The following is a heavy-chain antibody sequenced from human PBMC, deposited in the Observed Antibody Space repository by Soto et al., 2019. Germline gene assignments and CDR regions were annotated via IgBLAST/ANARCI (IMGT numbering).Heavy chain of an antibody. J-gene: IGHJ6*02. V-gene: IGHV1-18*01. D-gene: IGHD3-16*01. CDR1: GYIFVNYG. CDR3: AMVDDYVSPTPRDV. CDR2: ISPYSGNT. Sequence: QVQLVQSGDEVRKPGSSVKVSCKASGYIFVNYGIAWVRQAPGQGLEWMGWISPYSGNTHYASKVQGRLTMTTDTSTGTAYMDLWSLTPDDTDVNYCAMVDDYVSPTPRDVWGQGPTVTVSS.